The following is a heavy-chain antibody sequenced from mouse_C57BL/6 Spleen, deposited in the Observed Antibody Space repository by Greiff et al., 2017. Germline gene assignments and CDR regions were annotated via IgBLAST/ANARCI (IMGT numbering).Heavy chain of an antibody. V-gene: IGHV1-80*01. CDR3: ARMEARAGGDY. J-gene: IGHJ2*01. CDR2: IYPGDGDT. CDR1: GYAFSSYW. Sequence: QVQLKQSGAELVKPGASVKISCKASGYAFSSYWMNWVKQRPGKGLEWIGQIYPGDGDTNYNGKFKGKATLTADKSSSTAYMQLSSLTSEDSAVYFCARMEARAGGDYWGQGTTLTVSS.